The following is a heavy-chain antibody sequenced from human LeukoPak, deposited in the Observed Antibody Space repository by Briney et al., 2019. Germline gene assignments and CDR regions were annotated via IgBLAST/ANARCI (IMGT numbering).Heavy chain of an antibody. Sequence: GGSLRLSCAASGFTFSSYGMHWVRQAPGKGLEWVAVISYDGSNKYYADSVKGRFTISRGNSKNTLYLQMNSLRAEDTAVYYCAKDLDYGDYYPGVDYWGQGTLVTVSS. D-gene: IGHD4-17*01. CDR2: ISYDGSNK. CDR3: AKDLDYGDYYPGVDY. CDR1: GFTFSSYG. J-gene: IGHJ4*02. V-gene: IGHV3-30*18.